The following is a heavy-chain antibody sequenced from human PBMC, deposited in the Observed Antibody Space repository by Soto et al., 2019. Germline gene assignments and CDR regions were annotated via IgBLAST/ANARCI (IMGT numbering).Heavy chain of an antibody. CDR2: ISYDGSNK. Sequence: PGGSLRLSCAASGFTFSSYGMHWVRQAPGKGLEWVAVISYDGSNKYYADSVKGRFTISRDNSKNTLYLQMNSLRAEDTAVYYCAKNGIRNYVSFGMDVWGQGTTVTVSS. V-gene: IGHV3-30*18. CDR1: GFTFSSYG. D-gene: IGHD1-7*01. CDR3: AKNGIRNYVSFGMDV. J-gene: IGHJ6*02.